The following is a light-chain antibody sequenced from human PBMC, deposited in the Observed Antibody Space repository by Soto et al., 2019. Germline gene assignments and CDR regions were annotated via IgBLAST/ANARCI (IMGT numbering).Light chain of an antibody. Sequence: EIVLTQSPATLSLSPGERATLSCRASQSVSSYLAWYQQKPGQAPRLLIYDASTRATGIPARFSGSGSGTDFTLTISRLEPEDFAVYYCQQYGKAFGQGTRLEI. CDR2: DAS. J-gene: IGKJ5*01. V-gene: IGKV3-11*01. CDR1: QSVSSY. CDR3: QQYGKA.